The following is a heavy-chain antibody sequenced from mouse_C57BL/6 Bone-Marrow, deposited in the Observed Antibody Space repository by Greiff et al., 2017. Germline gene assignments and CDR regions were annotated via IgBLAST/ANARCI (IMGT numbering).Heavy chain of an antibody. CDR2: INPSNGGT. CDR1: GYTFTSYW. V-gene: IGHV1-53*01. CDR3: AREGFITTVGYYYAMDY. D-gene: IGHD1-1*01. J-gene: IGHJ4*01. Sequence: QVQLKQPGPELVKPGASVKLSCKASGYTFTSYWMHWVKQRPGQGLEWIGNINPSNGGTNYNEKFKSKATLTVDKSSSTAYMQLSSLTSEDSAVYYCAREGFITTVGYYYAMDYWGQGTSVTVSS.